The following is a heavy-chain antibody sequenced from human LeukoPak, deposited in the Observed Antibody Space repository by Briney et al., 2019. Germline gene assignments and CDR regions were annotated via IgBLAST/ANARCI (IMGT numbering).Heavy chain of an antibody. J-gene: IGHJ3*02. D-gene: IGHD2-8*01. CDR1: GDSVSSDSYY. Sequence: SETLSLTCTVSGDSVSSDSYYWSWIRRPPGKGLEWIGYIYYSVTTNYNPSLKSRVTISIDTSKNQFSLRLSSVTAADTAVYYCARDVYCINGVCYSAFDIWGQGTMVSVSS. CDR3: ARDVYCINGVCYSAFDI. V-gene: IGHV4-61*01. CDR2: IYYSVTT.